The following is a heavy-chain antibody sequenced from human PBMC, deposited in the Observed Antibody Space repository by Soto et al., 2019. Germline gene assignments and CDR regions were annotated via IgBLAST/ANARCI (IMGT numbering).Heavy chain of an antibody. J-gene: IGHJ2*01. V-gene: IGHV4-34*01. D-gene: IGHD5-18*01. CDR2: INHSGST. Sequence: SETLSLTCAVYGGSFSGYYWSWIRQPPGKGLEWIGEINHSGSTNYNPSLKSRVTISVDTSKNQFSLKLSSVTAADTAVYYCARKIRGQLWWYFDLWGRGTLVTVSS. CDR3: ARKIRGQLWWYFDL. CDR1: GGSFSGYY.